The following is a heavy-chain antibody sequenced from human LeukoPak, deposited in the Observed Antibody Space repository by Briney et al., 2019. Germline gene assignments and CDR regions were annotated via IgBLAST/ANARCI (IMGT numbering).Heavy chain of an antibody. J-gene: IGHJ4*02. CDR1: GGSISSGGYY. CDR3: ARDLRGDYGDYGFDY. Sequence: SETLSRTCAVSGGSISSGGYYWSWIRQPPGKGLEWIGYIYHSGSTYYNPSLKSRVTISVDRSKNQFSLKLSSVTAADTAVYYCARDLRGDYGDYGFDYWGQGTLVTVSS. CDR2: IYHSGST. D-gene: IGHD4-17*01. V-gene: IGHV4-30-2*01.